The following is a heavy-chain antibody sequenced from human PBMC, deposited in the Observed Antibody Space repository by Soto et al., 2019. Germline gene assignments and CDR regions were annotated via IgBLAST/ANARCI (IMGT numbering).Heavy chain of an antibody. V-gene: IGHV4-39*01. Sequence: SETLSLTCTVSGGSISSSSYYWGWIRQPPGKGLEWIGSIYYSGSTYYNPSLKSRVTISVDTSKNQFSLKLSSVTAADTAVYYCARLGGRIVPFRFDPWGQGTLVTVSS. CDR2: IYYSGST. CDR3: ARLGGRIVPFRFDP. CDR1: GGSISSSSYY. J-gene: IGHJ5*02. D-gene: IGHD2-2*01.